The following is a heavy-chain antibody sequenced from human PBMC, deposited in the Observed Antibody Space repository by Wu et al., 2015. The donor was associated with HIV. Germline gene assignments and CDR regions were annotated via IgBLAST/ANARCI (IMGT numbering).Heavy chain of an antibody. CDR2: LSPISETP. Sequence: QVHLVQPGTQVKKSGSSVRVSCKASGGTFTSYAFSWVRQAPGQGFEWMGGLSPISETPDYAQKFQDRVSITTDKSTSTVYMELNSLRSEDTAVYYCARRPLYGSEHLFDYVGQGTLVTVSS. D-gene: IGHD3-10*01. CDR1: GGTFTSYA. CDR3: ARRPLYGSEHLFDY. J-gene: IGHJ4*02. V-gene: IGHV1-69*05.